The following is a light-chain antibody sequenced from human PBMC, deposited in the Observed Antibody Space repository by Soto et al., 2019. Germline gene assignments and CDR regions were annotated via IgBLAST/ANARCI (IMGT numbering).Light chain of an antibody. J-gene: IGLJ1*01. CDR2: EVS. V-gene: IGLV2-14*01. CDR3: SSYTSSSTHNYV. Sequence: QSALTQPASVSGSPGQSITISCIGTSSDVGGYNYVSWYQQHPGKAPKLMIYEVSNRPSGVSNRFSGSKSDNTASLTISGLQAEDEADYYRSSYTSSSTHNYVFGTGTKLTVL. CDR1: SSDVGGYNY.